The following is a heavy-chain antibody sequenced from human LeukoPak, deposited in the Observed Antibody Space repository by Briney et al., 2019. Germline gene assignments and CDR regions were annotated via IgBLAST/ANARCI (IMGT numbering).Heavy chain of an antibody. CDR2: INHSGST. CDR1: GGSFSGYY. Sequence: SETLSLTCAVYGGSFSGYYWSWIRQPPGKGLEWIGEINHSGSTNYNPSLKSRVTIPVDTSKNQFSLKLSSVTAADTAVYYCGRQLVNPKGSYYYYYMDVWGKGTTVTVSS. V-gene: IGHV4-34*01. CDR3: GRQLVNPKGSYYYYYMDV. J-gene: IGHJ6*03. D-gene: IGHD6-6*01.